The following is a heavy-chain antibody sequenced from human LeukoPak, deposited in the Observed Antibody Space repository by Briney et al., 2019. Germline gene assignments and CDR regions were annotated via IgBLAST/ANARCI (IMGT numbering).Heavy chain of an antibody. CDR2: IYHSGST. CDR3: ARGYGGRYYYYGMDV. J-gene: IGHJ6*02. CDR1: GGSISSGGYY. D-gene: IGHD4-23*01. V-gene: IGHV4-30-2*01. Sequence: SQTLSLTCTVSGGSISSGGYYWSWIRQPPGKGLEWIGYIYHSGSTNYNPSLKSRVTISVDTSKNQFSLKLSSVTAADTAVYYCARGYGGRYYYYGMDVWGQGTTVTVSS.